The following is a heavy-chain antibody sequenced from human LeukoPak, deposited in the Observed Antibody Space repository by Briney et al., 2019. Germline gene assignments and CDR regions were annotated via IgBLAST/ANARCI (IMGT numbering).Heavy chain of an antibody. Sequence: GGSLRLSCAASGFTFSTYSMNWVRQAPGKGLEWVSTISSSSSYIHYADSVKGRFTISRDNAKNSLFLQMNSLRAEDMAVYYCAGINDYGDPTGAFDIWGQGTMVTVSS. CDR1: GFTFSTYS. V-gene: IGHV3-21*01. J-gene: IGHJ3*02. CDR3: AGINDYGDPTGAFDI. D-gene: IGHD4-17*01. CDR2: ISSSSSYI.